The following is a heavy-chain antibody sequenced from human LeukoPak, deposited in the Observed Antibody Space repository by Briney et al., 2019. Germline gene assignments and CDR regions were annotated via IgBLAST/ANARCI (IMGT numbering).Heavy chain of an antibody. CDR1: GFTFSNYA. V-gene: IGHV3-23*01. D-gene: IGHD6-19*01. J-gene: IGHJ2*01. CDR2: FTGSGGST. CDR3: AKARGSGYYSSFDL. Sequence: GGSLRLSCAASGFTFSNYAMNWVRQAPGKGLEWVSAFTGSGGSTYYADSVKGRFTISRDNSKNTLFLQISSLRAEDTAVYYCAKARGSGYYSSFDLWGRGTLVTVSS.